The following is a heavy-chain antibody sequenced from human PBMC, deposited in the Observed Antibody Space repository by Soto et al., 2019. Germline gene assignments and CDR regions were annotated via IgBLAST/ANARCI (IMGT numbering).Heavy chain of an antibody. V-gene: IGHV2-5*02. CDR2: IYWDDGK. D-gene: IGHD3-3*01. CDR3: AHRVLRTVFGLVTTTAIYFDF. J-gene: IGHJ4*02. CDR1: GFSLTTSGVG. Sequence: QITLNESGPTVVRPTETLTLTCRFSGFSLTTSGVGVGWIRQSPGKAPEWLALIYWDDGKRYSASLKSRLTITKDTSKNQVVMTVSDLDPTDTATYYCAHRVLRTVFGLVTTTAIYFDFWGKGTPVAVSS.